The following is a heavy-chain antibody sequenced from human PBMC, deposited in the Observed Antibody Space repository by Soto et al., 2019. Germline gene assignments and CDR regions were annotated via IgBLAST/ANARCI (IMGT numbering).Heavy chain of an antibody. D-gene: IGHD6-6*01. CDR2: IYYSGST. V-gene: IGHV4-59*08. Sequence: SETLSLTCTVSGGSISSYYWSWIRQPPGKGLEWIGYIYYSGSTNYNPSLKSRVTISVDTSKNQFSLKLSSVTAADTAVYYCARHEGSSSWGFDYWGQGTLVTVSS. CDR1: GGSISSYY. J-gene: IGHJ4*02. CDR3: ARHEGSSSWGFDY.